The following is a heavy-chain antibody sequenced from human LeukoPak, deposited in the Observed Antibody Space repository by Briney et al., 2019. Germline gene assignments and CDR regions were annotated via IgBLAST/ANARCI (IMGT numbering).Heavy chain of an antibody. J-gene: IGHJ4*02. CDR2: FDPEDGET. CDR1: AYTLTELS. V-gene: IGHV1-24*01. D-gene: IGHD2-21*02. CDR3: ATPSPCGGDCYSARFDY. Sequence: ASVTVSCKVSAYTLTELSMHWVRQAPGKGLEWMGGFDPEDGETIYAQKFQGRVTMTEDTSTDTAYMDLRSLRSEDTAVYHCATPSPCGGDCYSARFDYWGQGTLVTVSS.